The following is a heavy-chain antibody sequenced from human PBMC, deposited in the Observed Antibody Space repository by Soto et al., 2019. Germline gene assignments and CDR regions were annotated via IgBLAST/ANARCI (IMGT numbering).Heavy chain of an antibody. J-gene: IGHJ4*02. CDR2: IYYSGST. CDR3: ARYERVSGYYYY. CDR1: GGSISSGGYY. D-gene: IGHD3-22*01. V-gene: IGHV4-31*03. Sequence: SETLSLTCTVSGGSISSGGYYWSWIRQHPGKGLEWIGYIYYSGSTYYNPSLKSRVTISVDTSKNQFSLKLSSVTAADTAVYYCARYERVSGYYYYWGQGTLVTVSS.